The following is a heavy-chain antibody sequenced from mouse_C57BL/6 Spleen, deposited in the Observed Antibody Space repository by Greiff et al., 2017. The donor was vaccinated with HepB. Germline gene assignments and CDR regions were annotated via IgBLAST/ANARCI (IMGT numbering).Heavy chain of an antibody. Sequence: VQLQQSGAELVKPGASVKISCKASGYAFSSYWMNWVKQRPGKGLEWIGQIYPGDGDTNYNGKFKGKATLTADKSSSTAYMQLSSLTSEDSAVYFCARFDYDVNYAIDYWGQGTSVTVSS. J-gene: IGHJ4*01. V-gene: IGHV1-80*01. D-gene: IGHD2-4*01. CDR2: IYPGDGDT. CDR3: ARFDYDVNYAIDY. CDR1: GYAFSSYW.